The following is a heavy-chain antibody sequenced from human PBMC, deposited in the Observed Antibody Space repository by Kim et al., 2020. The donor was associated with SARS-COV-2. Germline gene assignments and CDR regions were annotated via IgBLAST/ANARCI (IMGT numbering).Heavy chain of an antibody. J-gene: IGHJ5*02. Sequence: SETLSLTCAVYGGSFSGYYWSWIRQPPGKGLEWIGEINHSGSTNYNPSLKSRVTISVDTSKNQFSLKLSSVTAADTAVYYCARVLGYCSSTSCLNWFDPWGQGTPVTVSS. V-gene: IGHV4-34*01. CDR1: GGSFSGYY. D-gene: IGHD2-2*01. CDR2: INHSGST. CDR3: ARVLGYCSSTSCLNWFDP.